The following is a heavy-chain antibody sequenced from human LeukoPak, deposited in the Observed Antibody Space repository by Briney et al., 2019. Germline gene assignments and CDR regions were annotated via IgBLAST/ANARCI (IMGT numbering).Heavy chain of an antibody. CDR1: GFTFSSYA. CDR3: ARESRGYCSSTSCRTPDY. Sequence: GGSLRLSCAASGFTFSSYAMSWVRQAPGKGLVWVSGINWNGGSIIYADSVKGRFTISRDNAKNSLYLQMDSLRAEDTALYYCARESRGYCSSTSCRTPDYWGQGTLVTVSS. J-gene: IGHJ4*02. V-gene: IGHV3-20*04. CDR2: INWNGGSI. D-gene: IGHD2-2*01.